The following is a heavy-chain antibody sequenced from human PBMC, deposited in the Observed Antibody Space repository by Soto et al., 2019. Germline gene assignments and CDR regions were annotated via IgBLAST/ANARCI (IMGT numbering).Heavy chain of an antibody. CDR1: GDSVSSNSAA. V-gene: IGHV6-1*01. J-gene: IGHJ4*02. Sequence: SQTLSLTCVISGDSVSSNSAAWNWIRQSPSRGLEWLGRTYYRSKWYNDYEVSVKSRITINPDTSKNQFSLQLNSVTPEDTAVYYCARDSLLMGGWEQFDYWGQGTLVTVSS. D-gene: IGHD3-16*01. CDR2: TYYRSKWYN. CDR3: ARDSLLMGGWEQFDY.